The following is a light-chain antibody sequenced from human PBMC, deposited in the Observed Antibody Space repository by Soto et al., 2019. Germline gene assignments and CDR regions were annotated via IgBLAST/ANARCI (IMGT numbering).Light chain of an antibody. CDR1: SSDVGRYNY. CDR3: SSYTYSSTLV. J-gene: IGLJ2*01. Sequence: QSALTQPASVSGSPGQSITISCTGTSSDVGRYNYVSWYQHHPVKAPKLMIYEVSNRPSGVSNRFSGSKSGNTASLTISGLPAEDEADYYCSSYTYSSTLVFGGGTKLTVL. CDR2: EVS. V-gene: IGLV2-14*01.